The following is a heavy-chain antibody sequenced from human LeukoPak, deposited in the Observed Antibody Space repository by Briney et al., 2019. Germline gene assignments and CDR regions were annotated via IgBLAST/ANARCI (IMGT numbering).Heavy chain of an antibody. D-gene: IGHD1-26*01. CDR1: GFTFSSYE. CDR2: ISSSGSTI. Sequence: GGSLRLSCAASGFTFSSYEMNWVRQAPGKGLEWVSYISSSGSTIYYADSVKGRFTISRDNAKNSLYLQMNSLRAEDTPVYYCARDSGATTTAIDYWGQGTLVTVSS. J-gene: IGHJ4*02. CDR3: ARDSGATTTAIDY. V-gene: IGHV3-48*03.